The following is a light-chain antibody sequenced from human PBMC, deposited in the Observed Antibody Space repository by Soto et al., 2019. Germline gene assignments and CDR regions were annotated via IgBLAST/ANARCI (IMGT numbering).Light chain of an antibody. V-gene: IGKV3-15*01. Sequence: EIVMTQSPGTLSVSPGERATLSCRASQSVSNNLAWYQQKSGQAPRLLIYGASTRATGIPARFSGSGSGTEFILTISSLQSEDLAVYYCQQYNWPPTWTFGQGTKVDIK. CDR3: QQYNWPPTWT. CDR1: QSVSNN. CDR2: GAS. J-gene: IGKJ1*01.